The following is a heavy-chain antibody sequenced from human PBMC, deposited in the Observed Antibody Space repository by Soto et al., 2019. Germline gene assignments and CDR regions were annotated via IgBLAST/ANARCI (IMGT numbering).Heavy chain of an antibody. CDR3: AREFFVKGRPSPGWFDP. V-gene: IGHV3-33*01. Sequence: GGSLRLSCAASGFTLSSYGMHWVRQAPGKGLEWVAVIWYDGSNKYYADSVKGRFTISRDNSKNTLYLQMNSLRAEDTAVYYCAREFFVKGRPSPGWFDPWGQGTLVTVSS. CDR1: GFTLSSYG. J-gene: IGHJ5*02. D-gene: IGHD3-16*02. CDR2: IWYDGSNK.